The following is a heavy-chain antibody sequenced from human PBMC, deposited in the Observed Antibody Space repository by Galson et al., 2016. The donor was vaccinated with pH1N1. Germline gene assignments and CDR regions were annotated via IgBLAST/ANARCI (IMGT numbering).Heavy chain of an antibody. CDR2: IDPRGGGT. V-gene: IGHV1-46*01. CDR3: TRDLARQHDS. D-gene: IGHD3-16*01. CDR1: GYIFTSYY. J-gene: IGHJ4*02. Sequence: SVKVSCKASGYIFTSYYIHWVRQAPGQGLEWLGVIDPRGGGTTYAPKFQGRVTMTSDTSTSTVFMELGRLTSDDTAVYWCTRDLARQHDSWGQGTLVTVSS.